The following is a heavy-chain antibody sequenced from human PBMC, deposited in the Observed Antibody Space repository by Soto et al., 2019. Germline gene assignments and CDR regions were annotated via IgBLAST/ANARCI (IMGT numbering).Heavy chain of an antibody. CDR3: ARDPGYYYDSSGSEGSPFDY. Sequence: PGGSLRLSCAASGFTFSSYAMHWVRQAPGKGLEWVAVISYDGSNKYYADSVKGRFTISRDNSKNTLYLQMNSLRAEDTAVYYCARDPGYYYDSSGSEGSPFDYCCQGTLLT. CDR1: GFTFSSYA. J-gene: IGHJ4*02. CDR2: ISYDGSNK. V-gene: IGHV3-30-3*01. D-gene: IGHD3-22*01.